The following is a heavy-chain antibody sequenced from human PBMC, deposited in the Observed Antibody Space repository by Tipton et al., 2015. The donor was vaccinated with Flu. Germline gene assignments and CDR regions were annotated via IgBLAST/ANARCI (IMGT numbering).Heavy chain of an antibody. V-gene: IGHV3-53*01. J-gene: IGHJ6*02. Sequence: QLVQSGGGLIQPGGSLRLSCAASGFTVSSNYMSWVRQAPGKGLEWVSVIYSGGSTYYADSVKGRFTISRDNSKNTLYLQMNSLRAEDPAVYYCAREAHDYYYYYGMDVWGQGTTVTVSS. CDR2: IYSGGST. CDR1: GFTVSSNY. CDR3: AREAHDYYYYYGMDV.